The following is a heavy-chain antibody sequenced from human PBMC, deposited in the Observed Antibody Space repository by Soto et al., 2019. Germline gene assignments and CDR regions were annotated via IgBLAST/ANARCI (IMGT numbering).Heavy chain of an antibody. CDR3: AKRQMVTPFHYYYYGMDV. D-gene: IGHD2-8*01. Sequence: GWSLRLSCASSVFTFISYAMSWVRQAPGKGLEWVSAISGSGGSTYYADSVEGRFTISRDNSKNTLYLQMNSLRAEDTAVYYCAKRQMVTPFHYYYYGMDVWGQGTTVTVSS. V-gene: IGHV3-23*01. CDR2: ISGSGGST. J-gene: IGHJ6*02. CDR1: VFTFISYA.